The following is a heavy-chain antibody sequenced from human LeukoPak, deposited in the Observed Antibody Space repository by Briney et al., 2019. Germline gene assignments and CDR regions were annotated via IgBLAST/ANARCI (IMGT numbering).Heavy chain of an antibody. CDR2: ISGSGGST. Sequence: PGGSLRLSCAASGFTFSSYAMSWVRQAPGKGLEWVSAISGSGGSTYYADSVKGRFTISRDNSKNTLYLQMNSLRAGDTAVYYCARGDSGPTATYLPPGYWGQGTLVTVSS. V-gene: IGHV3-23*01. D-gene: IGHD3-10*01. J-gene: IGHJ4*02. CDR3: ARGDSGPTATYLPPGY. CDR1: GFTFSSYA.